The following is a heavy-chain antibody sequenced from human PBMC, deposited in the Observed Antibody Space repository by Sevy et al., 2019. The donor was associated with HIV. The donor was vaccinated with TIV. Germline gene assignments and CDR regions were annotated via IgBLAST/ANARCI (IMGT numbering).Heavy chain of an antibody. CDR3: ARRNDFDI. CDR1: GGSINSDH. Sequence: SKTLSLTCTVSGGSINSDHWNWIRQPPGKGLEWIGYVYYTGGTNYNPSLKNRVTISVDRTKNQFSLKLTSVTAADTAGYYCARRNDFDIWGQGTMVTVSS. CDR2: VYYTGGT. J-gene: IGHJ3*02. V-gene: IGHV4-59*08.